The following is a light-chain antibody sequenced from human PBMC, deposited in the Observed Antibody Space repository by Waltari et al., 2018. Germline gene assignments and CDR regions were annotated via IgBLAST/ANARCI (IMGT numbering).Light chain of an antibody. CDR3: QQYYNTPLT. Sequence: DIVMTQSPASLAVSLGERATINCKSSESVLYSPNNKNHLAWYQQKPGQPPKLLIYWASTRKSGVPDRFSGSGSETDFTLTVSSLQAEDVALYYCQQYYNTPLTFGGGTKVEIK. CDR2: WAS. CDR1: ESVLYSPNNKNH. V-gene: IGKV4-1*01. J-gene: IGKJ4*01.